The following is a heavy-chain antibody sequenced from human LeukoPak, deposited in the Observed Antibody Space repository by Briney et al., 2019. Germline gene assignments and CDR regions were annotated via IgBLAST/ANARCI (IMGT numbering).Heavy chain of an antibody. CDR2: INPNSGGT. D-gene: IGHD6-6*01. Sequence: GASVKVSCKASGYTFTGYYMHWVGQAPGQGLEWMGWINPNSGGTNYAQKFQGWVTMTRDTSISTAYMELSRLRSDDTAVYYCARGYEYSSSPLHFDYWGQGTLVTVSS. CDR1: GYTFTGYY. CDR3: ARGYEYSSSPLHFDY. V-gene: IGHV1-2*04. J-gene: IGHJ4*02.